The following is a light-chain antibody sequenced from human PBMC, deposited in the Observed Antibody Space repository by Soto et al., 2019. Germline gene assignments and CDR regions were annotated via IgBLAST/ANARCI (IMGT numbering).Light chain of an antibody. CDR2: DVS. J-gene: IGKJ1*01. V-gene: IGKV1-5*01. CDR3: QQYNSYSWT. Sequence: DIQMTQSPSSLSASLGDRVTITCRASQNILSWLAWYQQKPGKAPKLLIYDVSNLASGVPSRFSGSGSDTEFTLTISSLQPDDFATYYCQQYNSYSWTFGQGTKVDI. CDR1: QNILSW.